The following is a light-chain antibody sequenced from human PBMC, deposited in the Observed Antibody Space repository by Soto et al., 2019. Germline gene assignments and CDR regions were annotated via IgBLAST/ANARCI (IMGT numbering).Light chain of an antibody. CDR1: QSISST. Sequence: DIQMTQSPSSVSASVGDRVTITCRASQSISSTLNWYQQKPGEAPKLLIYATSTLHSGVPSRFSGSASGTDFTLTISSLQPEDFATYYCQQSYSTPRTFGQGTKVDIK. J-gene: IGKJ1*01. CDR2: ATS. CDR3: QQSYSTPRT. V-gene: IGKV1-39*01.